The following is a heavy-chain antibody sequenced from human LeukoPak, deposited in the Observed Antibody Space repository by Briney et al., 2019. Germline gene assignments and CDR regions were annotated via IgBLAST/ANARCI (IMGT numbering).Heavy chain of an antibody. J-gene: IGHJ4*02. CDR3: ASSDYGDYDTFAF. Sequence: SETLSLTCTVSGGSISNHYWSWIRQPPGKGLEWIGYMHNSGSSDYNPSLKSRVTISVDTSKNQFSLKLTSVTAADTAVYYCASSDYGDYDTFAFWGQGTLVTVSS. V-gene: IGHV4-59*11. D-gene: IGHD4-17*01. CDR1: GGSISNHY. CDR2: MHNSGSS.